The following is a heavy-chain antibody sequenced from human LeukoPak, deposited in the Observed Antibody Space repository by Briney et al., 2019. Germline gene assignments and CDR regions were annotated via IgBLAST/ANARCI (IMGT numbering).Heavy chain of an antibody. V-gene: IGHV3-13*01. D-gene: IGHD3-10*01. J-gene: IGHJ4*02. CDR1: GFTFSSYD. CDR2: IGTAGDT. Sequence: GGSLRLSCAASGFTFSSYDMHWVRQATGEGLEWVSAIGTAGDTYYPGSVKGRFTISRENAKNSLYLQMNSLRAGDTAVYYCASRGRFGEFDYWGQGTLVTVSS. CDR3: ASRGRFGEFDY.